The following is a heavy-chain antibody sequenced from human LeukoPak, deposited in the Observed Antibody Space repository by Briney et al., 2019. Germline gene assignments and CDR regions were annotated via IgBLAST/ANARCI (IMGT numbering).Heavy chain of an antibody. CDR2: ISAYNGNT. J-gene: IGHJ4*02. CDR3: ARRGRGYSYGPLYY. D-gene: IGHD5-18*01. Sequence: GASVKVSCKASGYTFTSYGISWVRQAPGQGLEWMGWISAYNGNTNYAQKLQGRVTMTTDTSTSTAYMGLRSLRSDDTAVYYCARRGRGYSYGPLYYWGQGTLVTVSS. V-gene: IGHV1-18*01. CDR1: GYTFTSYG.